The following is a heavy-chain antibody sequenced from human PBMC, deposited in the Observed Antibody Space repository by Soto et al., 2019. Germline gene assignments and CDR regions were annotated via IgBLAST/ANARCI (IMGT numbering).Heavy chain of an antibody. Sequence: SETLSLTCSVSGAALNSGNYYWSWIRQVPGKGLEWIGHIYVTGAVDYNPSLRDRITISQDTSERQFSLNLRLVTAADTVVYYCARLRIATNNYKWFDPWGQGTLVTVSS. J-gene: IGHJ5*02. CDR1: GAALNSGNYY. V-gene: IGHV4-31*03. D-gene: IGHD2-21*01. CDR3: ARLRIATNNYKWFDP. CDR2: IYVTGAV.